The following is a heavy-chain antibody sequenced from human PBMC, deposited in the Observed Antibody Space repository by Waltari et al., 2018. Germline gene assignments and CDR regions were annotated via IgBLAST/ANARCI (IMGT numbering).Heavy chain of an antibody. V-gene: IGHV3-21*01. CDR1: GFTFSSYS. Sequence: EVQLVESGGGLVKPGGSLRLSCAASGFTFSSYSMNWVRQAPGKGLEGVSSISSRCSGINNADSVKGRFTMSRDNAKNSQELQMNSLRAEDTAVYYCARDDCSGGSCYSAEPDAFDIWGQGTMVTVSS. CDR2: ISSRCSGI. D-gene: IGHD2-15*01. J-gene: IGHJ3*02. CDR3: ARDDCSGGSCYSAEPDAFDI.